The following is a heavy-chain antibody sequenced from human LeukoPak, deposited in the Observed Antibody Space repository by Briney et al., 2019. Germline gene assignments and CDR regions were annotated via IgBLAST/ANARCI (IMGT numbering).Heavy chain of an antibody. J-gene: IGHJ3*02. D-gene: IGHD3-22*01. Sequence: GGSLRLSCAASGFTVSSIHMVWVRQAPGKGPEWVSVTYTGGNSYYADSVKGRFIISRDISKNTLYLQMNSLRAEDSALHYCARGGRGSAAVVAPRSFDIWGQGTMVTVSS. CDR3: ARGGRGSAAVVAPRSFDI. CDR2: TYTGGNS. CDR1: GFTVSSIH. V-gene: IGHV3-53*01.